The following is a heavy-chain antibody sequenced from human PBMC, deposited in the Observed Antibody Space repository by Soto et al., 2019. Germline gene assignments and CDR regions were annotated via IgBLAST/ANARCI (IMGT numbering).Heavy chain of an antibody. CDR1: GFTFSKYA. D-gene: IGHD3-22*01. CDR2: ISNDGSNP. V-gene: IGHV3-30-3*01. J-gene: IGHJ4*02. CDR3: ARTGYDRSGYFVEYYFDY. Sequence: PGGSLRLSCAASGFTFSKYAMHWVRQARGTGLEWVAVISNDGSNPYYADSVKGRFTISRDNSKNTLYLQMNSLREEDTAVYSCARTGYDRSGYFVEYYFDYWGQGTMVAVSS.